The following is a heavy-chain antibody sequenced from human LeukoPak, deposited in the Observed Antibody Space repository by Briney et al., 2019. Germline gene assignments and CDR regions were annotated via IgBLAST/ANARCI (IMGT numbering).Heavy chain of an antibody. D-gene: IGHD3-22*01. CDR2: INADNGNT. Sequence: ASVKVSCKASGYTFTNYVMSWVRQAPGQSFEWMGWINADNGNTKYSQKFQGRVTITIDTSASTAYMELRSLKSEDTAVYYCARERDYYDRNGYPNNWFDPWGLGTLVTVSS. CDR3: ARERDYYDRNGYPNNWFDP. V-gene: IGHV1-3*01. CDR1: GYTFTNYV. J-gene: IGHJ5*02.